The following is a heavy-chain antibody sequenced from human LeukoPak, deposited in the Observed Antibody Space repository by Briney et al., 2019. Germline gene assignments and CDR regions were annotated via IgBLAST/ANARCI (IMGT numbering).Heavy chain of an antibody. CDR3: AKDNRRHYTSGPNPDSLH. Sequence: GGSLRLSCAGSGFIFNNYAMHWVRQPPGKGLEWVSGISWNSGSIDYADSVKGRFTISRDNAKNSLYLQMNSLRVEDTTFYYCAKDNRRHYTSGPNPDSLHWGQGALVTVSS. D-gene: IGHD6-19*01. V-gene: IGHV3-9*01. CDR1: GFIFNNYA. J-gene: IGHJ4*02. CDR2: ISWNSGSI.